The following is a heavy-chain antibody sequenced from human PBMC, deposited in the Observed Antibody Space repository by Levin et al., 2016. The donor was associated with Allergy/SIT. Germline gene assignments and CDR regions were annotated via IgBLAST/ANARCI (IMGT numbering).Heavy chain of an antibody. CDR3: ASAPPRYSSGWYYVDAFDI. V-gene: IGHV3-7*01. J-gene: IGHJ3*02. D-gene: IGHD6-19*01. Sequence: WIRQPPGKGLEWVANIKQDGSEKYYVDSVKGRFTISRDNAKNSLYLQMNSLRAEDTAVYYCASAPPRYSSGWYYVDAFDIWGQGTMVTVSS. CDR2: IKQDGSEK.